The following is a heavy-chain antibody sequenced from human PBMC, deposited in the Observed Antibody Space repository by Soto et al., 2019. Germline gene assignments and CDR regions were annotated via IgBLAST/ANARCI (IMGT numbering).Heavy chain of an antibody. J-gene: IGHJ3*02. D-gene: IGHD4-17*01. CDR2: IYPGDSDT. CDR3: ARHLVPTVVPDAFDI. Sequence: GESLKISCKGSGYSFTSYWIGWVRQMPGKGLAWMGIIYPGDSDTRYSPSFQGQVTISADKSISTAYLQWSSLKASDTAMYYCARHLVPTVVPDAFDIWGQGTMVTVSS. CDR1: GYSFTSYW. V-gene: IGHV5-51*01.